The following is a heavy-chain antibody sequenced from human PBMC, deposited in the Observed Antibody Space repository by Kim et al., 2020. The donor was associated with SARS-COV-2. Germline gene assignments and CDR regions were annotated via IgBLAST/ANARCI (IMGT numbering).Heavy chain of an antibody. CDR2: VYHTGAT. CDR3: ARSQRSITLTSQRILDV. CDR1: GGSFSGYY. D-gene: IGHD1-20*01. J-gene: IGHJ6*04. Sequence: SETLSLTCGVSGGSFSGYYWTWIRQPPGQGLEWIGEVYHTGATNFNPSLKGRVTISLDTSKTQASLTVTSVTTADTAVYYCARSQRSITLTSQRILDVWGKGTTVIVSS. V-gene: IGHV4-34*01.